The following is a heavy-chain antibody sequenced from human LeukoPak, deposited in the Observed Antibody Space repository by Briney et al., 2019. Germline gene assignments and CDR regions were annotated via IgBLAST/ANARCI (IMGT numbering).Heavy chain of an antibody. CDR2: ISSSSDYT. CDR3: ARDPPGEGGVTLDY. J-gene: IGHJ4*02. V-gene: IGHV3-11*05. CDR1: GFTFSSYA. D-gene: IGHD2-8*02. Sequence: GGSLRLSCVASGFTFSSYALNWIRHAAGKGLEWISYISSSSDYTTYARSVKGRFTISRDNSKNSLYLQMNSLRAEDSAVYYCARDPPGEGGVTLDYWGQGTLVTVSS.